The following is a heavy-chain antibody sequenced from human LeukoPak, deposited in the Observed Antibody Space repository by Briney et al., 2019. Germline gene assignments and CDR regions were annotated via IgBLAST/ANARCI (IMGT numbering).Heavy chain of an antibody. CDR1: GFTVSSNY. J-gene: IGHJ4*02. V-gene: IGHV3-66*04. D-gene: IGHD6-19*01. CDR3: ARHNGWYDY. Sequence: GGSLRLSCAASGFTVSSNYMSWVRQAPGKGLEWVSVIYRGGATYYADSVKDRFTISRDISKNTLFLQMNSLRAEDTAVYYCARHNGWYDYWGQGTLVTVSS. CDR2: IYRGGAT.